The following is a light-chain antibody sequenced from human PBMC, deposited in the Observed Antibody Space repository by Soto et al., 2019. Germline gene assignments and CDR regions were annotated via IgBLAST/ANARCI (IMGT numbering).Light chain of an antibody. J-gene: IGKJ4*01. CDR1: HSIISN. Sequence: EIAMTQSQATLSVSPGEGATLTCRASHSIISNLAWYQHKPGQAPRLLIYDASTRATDIPARFSGSGSGTEFTLTIGSLQSEDFAVYYCQQYNNWPLTFGGGTKVEIK. V-gene: IGKV3-15*01. CDR2: DAS. CDR3: QQYNNWPLT.